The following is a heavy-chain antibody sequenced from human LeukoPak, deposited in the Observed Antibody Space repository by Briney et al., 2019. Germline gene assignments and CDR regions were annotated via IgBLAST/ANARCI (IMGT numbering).Heavy chain of an antibody. J-gene: IGHJ6*04. D-gene: IGHD3-10*01. Sequence: SSETLSLTCTVSGGSISSYYWSWIRQPPGKGLEWIGYIYYSGSTNYNPSLKSRVTISVDTSKNQFSLKLNSVTAADTAVYYCARDSHYYGSGTGLDVWGKGTTVTVSS. CDR3: ARDSHYYGSGTGLDV. CDR2: IYYSGST. CDR1: GGSISSYY. V-gene: IGHV4-59*12.